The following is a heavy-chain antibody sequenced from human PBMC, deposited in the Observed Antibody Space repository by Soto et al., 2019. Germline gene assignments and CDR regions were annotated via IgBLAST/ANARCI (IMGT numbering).Heavy chain of an antibody. CDR1: GYRSSVYN. Sequence: VEFEAAGYRSSVYNMHWVLQPPGQGCVWMGWLNPKRCGTKYAQNFQGRGTMTRDASISTAYIELSRLTSDDTAVFYCATGESTFYDADTPNNPLAFWRRRTQVTVSS. CDR2: LNPKRCGT. CDR3: ATGESTFYDADTPNNPLAF. V-gene: IGHV1-2*02. D-gene: IGHD3-10*01. J-gene: IGHJ4*02.